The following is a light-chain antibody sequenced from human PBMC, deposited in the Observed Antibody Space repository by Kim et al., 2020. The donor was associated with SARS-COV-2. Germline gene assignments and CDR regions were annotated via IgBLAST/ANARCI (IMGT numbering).Light chain of an antibody. CDR3: AAWDDSLNGVV. Sequence: ELTQPPSASGTPGQRVTISCSGSSSNIGSNAVNWYQQLPGTAPKLLIYTNNQRPSGVPDRFSASKSGTSASLAISGLQSEDEADYYCAAWDDSLNGVVFGGGTQLTVL. CDR2: TNN. V-gene: IGLV1-44*01. CDR1: SSNIGSNA. J-gene: IGLJ2*01.